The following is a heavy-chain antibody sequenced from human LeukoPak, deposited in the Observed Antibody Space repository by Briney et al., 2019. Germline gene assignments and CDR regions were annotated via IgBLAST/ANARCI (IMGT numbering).Heavy chain of an antibody. CDR3: ARHIQRIVVVPAAISGTGGNWFDP. V-gene: IGHV4-39*01. Sequence: SETLSLTCTVSGGSISSYYWGWIRQPPGKGLEWIGSIYYSGSTYYNPSLKSRVTISVDTSKNQFSLKLSSVTAADTAVYYCARHIQRIVVVPAAISGTGGNWFDPWGQGTLVTVSS. CDR1: GGSISSYY. D-gene: IGHD2-2*01. CDR2: IYYSGST. J-gene: IGHJ5*02.